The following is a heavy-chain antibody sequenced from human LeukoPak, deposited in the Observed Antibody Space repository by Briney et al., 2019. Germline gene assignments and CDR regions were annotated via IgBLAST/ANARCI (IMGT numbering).Heavy chain of an antibody. D-gene: IGHD6-19*01. Sequence: SETLSLTCTVSGGSVSSYYWSWIRQPPGKGLEWIGYIYYSGSTNYNPSLKSRVTISVDTSKNQFSLKLSSVTAADTAVYYCARHSIVGQWLVPFDYWGQGTLVTVSS. J-gene: IGHJ4*02. CDR1: GGSVSSYY. V-gene: IGHV4-59*08. CDR3: ARHSIVGQWLVPFDY. CDR2: IYYSGST.